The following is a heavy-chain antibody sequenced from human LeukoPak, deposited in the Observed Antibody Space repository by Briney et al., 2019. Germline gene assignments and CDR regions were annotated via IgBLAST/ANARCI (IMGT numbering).Heavy chain of an antibody. D-gene: IGHD3-22*01. J-gene: IGHJ4*02. CDR3: ARTYYYDSRTIGY. CDR1: GYTFTGYY. CDR2: INPNSGGT. Sequence: ASVKVSCKASGYTFTGYYMHWVRQAPGQGLEWMGWINPNSGGTNYAQKFQGRVTMTRDTSISTAYMELSRLRSDDTAVYYCARTYYYDSRTIGYWGQGTLVTVSS. V-gene: IGHV1-2*02.